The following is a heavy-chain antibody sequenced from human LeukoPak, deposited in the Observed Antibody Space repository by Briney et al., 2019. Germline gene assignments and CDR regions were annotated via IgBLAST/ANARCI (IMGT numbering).Heavy chain of an antibody. CDR1: GDSITSSKW. J-gene: IGHJ4*02. D-gene: IGHD3-16*01. CDR3: ASGSHAVTTHFDY. CDR2: IYHSGAT. V-gene: IGHV4-4*03. Sequence: PPETLSLTCAVSGDSITSSKWWSWVRQSPEKGLEWIGEIYHSGATNYNPSLKSRVTMSVDKSKNQFALNLSSVTAADTAVYYCASGSHAVTTHFDYWGQGTLVTVSS.